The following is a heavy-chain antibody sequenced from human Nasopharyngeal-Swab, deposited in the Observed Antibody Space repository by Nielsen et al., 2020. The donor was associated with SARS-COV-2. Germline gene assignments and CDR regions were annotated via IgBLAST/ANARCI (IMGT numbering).Heavy chain of an antibody. CDR2: IYPDDSDV. CDR1: GYRFTSYW. CDR3: ARQGDGDWNAFDI. J-gene: IGHJ3*02. D-gene: IGHD2-21*02. V-gene: IGHV5-51*01. Sequence: GESLKISCKASGYRFTSYWIAWVRQMPGKGLEYMGTIYPDDSDVRYSPSFRGQVTISADKSIKTAYLSLKAPDTAIYICARQGDGDWNAFDIWGQGTMVTVSS.